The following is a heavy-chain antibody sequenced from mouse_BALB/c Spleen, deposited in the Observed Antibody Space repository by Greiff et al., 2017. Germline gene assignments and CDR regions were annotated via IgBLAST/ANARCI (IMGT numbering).Heavy chain of an antibody. CDR3: TRMATVVAARDY. Sequence: VQLQQSGAELVRPGASVTLSCKASGYTFTDYEMHWVKQTPVHGLEWIGAIDPETGGTAYNQKFKGKATLTADKSSSTAYMELRSLTSEDSAVYYCTRMATVVAARDYWGQGTSVTVSS. D-gene: IGHD1-1*01. CDR1: GYTFTDYE. V-gene: IGHV1-15*01. CDR2: IDPETGGT. J-gene: IGHJ4*01.